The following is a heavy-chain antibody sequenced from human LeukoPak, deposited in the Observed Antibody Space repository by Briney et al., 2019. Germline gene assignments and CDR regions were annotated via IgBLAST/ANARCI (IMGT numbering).Heavy chain of an antibody. CDR1: GFTFSIYG. D-gene: IGHD2-2*03. J-gene: IGHJ4*02. V-gene: IGHV3-23*01. Sequence: GGSLRLSCAASGFTFSIYGMSWVRQAPGRGLEWVSAMSGSGGSTYYADSVKGRFTISRDNSKNTLYLQMNSLRAEDTAVYYCAKDPWMDYWGQGTLVTVSS. CDR3: AKDPWMDY. CDR2: MSGSGGST.